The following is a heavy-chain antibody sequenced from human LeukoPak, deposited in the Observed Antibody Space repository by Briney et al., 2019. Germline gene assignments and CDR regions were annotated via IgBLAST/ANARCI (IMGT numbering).Heavy chain of an antibody. J-gene: IGHJ6*03. CDR2: IYTSGST. CDR3: ARDGLPPGYYMDV. CDR1: SGSISSSNYY. V-gene: IGHV4-61*02. D-gene: IGHD2-15*01. Sequence: SETLSLTCTVSSGSISSSNYYWSWIRQPAGKGLEWIGRIYTSGSTNYSPSLKSRVTISVDTSKNQFSLRLSSVTAADTAVYYCARDGLPPGYYMDVWGKGTTVTISS.